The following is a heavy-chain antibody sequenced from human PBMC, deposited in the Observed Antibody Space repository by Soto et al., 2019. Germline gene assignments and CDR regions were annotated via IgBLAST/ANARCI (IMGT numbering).Heavy chain of an antibody. CDR3: ARREYGMDV. CDR2: IFHIGHT. CDR1: GGSIRRSHW. V-gene: IGHV4-4*02. D-gene: IGHD1-26*01. J-gene: IGHJ6*02. Sequence: QVQLQESGPGLVKPSGTLSLTCVVSGGSIRRSHWWSWVRQPPGKGLEWIGEIFHIGHTNYNPSLKGRVTISLDQSKNQFSLNMTAVTAADTAVFYCARREYGMDVWVQGTTVTVSS.